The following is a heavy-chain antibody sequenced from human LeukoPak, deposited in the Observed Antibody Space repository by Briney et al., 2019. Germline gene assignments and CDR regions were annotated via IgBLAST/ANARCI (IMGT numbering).Heavy chain of an antibody. CDR1: VYNLTELS. J-gene: IGHJ4*02. Sequence: ASVKVSCKVSVYNLTELSMQWVRQAPGKGLDWMGGFDPEDGETIYAEKFQGRVTMTQDTSTDTAYMELSSLRSEDTAVYYCAADRADFDSSGYALDYWGQGTRVTVSS. CDR2: FDPEDGET. D-gene: IGHD3-22*01. V-gene: IGHV1-24*01. CDR3: AADRADFDSSGYALDY.